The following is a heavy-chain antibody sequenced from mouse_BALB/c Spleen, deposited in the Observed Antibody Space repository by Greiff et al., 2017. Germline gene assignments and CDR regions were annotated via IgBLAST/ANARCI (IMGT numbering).Heavy chain of an antibody. Sequence: EVKLMESGPELVKPGASVKMSCKASGYTFTDYNMHWVKQSHGKSLEWIGYIYPYNGGTGYNQKFKSKATLTVDNSSSTAYMELRSLTSEDSAVYYCARFNWEYFDYWGQGTTLTVSS. CDR1: GYTFTDYN. J-gene: IGHJ2*01. CDR3: ARFNWEYFDY. D-gene: IGHD4-1*01. V-gene: IGHV1S29*02. CDR2: IYPYNGGT.